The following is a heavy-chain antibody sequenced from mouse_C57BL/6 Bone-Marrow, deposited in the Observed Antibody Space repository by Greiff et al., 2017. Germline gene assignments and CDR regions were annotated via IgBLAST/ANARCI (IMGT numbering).Heavy chain of an antibody. D-gene: IGHD1-1*01. V-gene: IGHV1-59*01. CDR3: ARGFITTVVAPPWFAY. Sequence: QVQLQQPGAELVRPGTSVKLSCKASGYTFTSYWMHWVKQRPGQGLEWIGVIDPSDSYTNYNPKFKGKATLTVDTSSSTAYMQLSSLTSEDSAVYYCARGFITTVVAPPWFAYWGQGTLVTVSA. J-gene: IGHJ3*01. CDR2: IDPSDSYT. CDR1: GYTFTSYW.